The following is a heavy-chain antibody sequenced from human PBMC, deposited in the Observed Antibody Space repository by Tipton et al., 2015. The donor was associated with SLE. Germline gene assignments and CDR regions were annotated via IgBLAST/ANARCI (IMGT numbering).Heavy chain of an antibody. Sequence: SLRLSCAASGFSVTNNYMSWVRQAPGKGLEWVSVIYVPGDTYYADSVEGRFTISRDNSKNTVYLDMLSLRTDDTAVYYCARARGVLGGSGWFFELWGRGTLVTVSS. J-gene: IGHJ2*01. V-gene: IGHV3-53*01. CDR2: IYVPGDT. CDR1: GFSVTNNY. D-gene: IGHD1-26*01. CDR3: ARARGVLGGSGWFFEL.